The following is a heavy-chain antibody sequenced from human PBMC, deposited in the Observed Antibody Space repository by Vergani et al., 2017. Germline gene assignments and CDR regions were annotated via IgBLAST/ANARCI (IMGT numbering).Heavy chain of an antibody. J-gene: IGHJ6*02. V-gene: IGHV4-61*02. CDR1: GGSISSGSSN. Sequence: QVQLQESGPGLVKPSQTLSLTCPVSGGSISSGSSNWSWIRQPAGKGLEGIGRIYTSGSTNYNPSLKSRVTISVDTSKNQFSLKLSSVTAADTAVYYCARGVVVVVAAFYYGMDVWGQGTTVTVSS. CDR3: ARGVVVVVAAFYYGMDV. CDR2: IYTSGST. D-gene: IGHD2-15*01.